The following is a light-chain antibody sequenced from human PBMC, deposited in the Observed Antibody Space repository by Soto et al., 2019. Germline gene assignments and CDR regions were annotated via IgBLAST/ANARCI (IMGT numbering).Light chain of an antibody. J-gene: IGKJ1*01. CDR2: KAS. CDR3: QQYNTYSRG. Sequence: DIQMTQSPSTLSASVGDRVTITCRASQSISNWLAWYQQKPGKAPKLLIYKASSLESGVPSRFSGSGSGTEFILTISSLQPDDFATYYCQQYNTYSRGFGQGTKVEIK. V-gene: IGKV1-5*03. CDR1: QSISNW.